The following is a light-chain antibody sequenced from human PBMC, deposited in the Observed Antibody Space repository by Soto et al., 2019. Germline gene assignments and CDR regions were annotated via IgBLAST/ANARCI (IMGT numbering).Light chain of an antibody. CDR3: QQYSHYSWT. CDR1: QSVLYSSNNKNY. Sequence: DSVLTHSPDSLSVSLGERATINCKSSQSVLYSSNNKNYLAWYQQKPGQPPKLLIYWASTRESGVPDRFSGSGSGTDFTLTISNLQPDDFATYYCQQYSHYSWTFGQGTKVDIK. V-gene: IGKV4-1*01. J-gene: IGKJ1*01. CDR2: WAS.